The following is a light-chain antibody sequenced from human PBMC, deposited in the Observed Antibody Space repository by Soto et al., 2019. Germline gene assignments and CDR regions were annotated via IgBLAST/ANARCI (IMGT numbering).Light chain of an antibody. CDR2: GAS. CDR1: QSVSGY. J-gene: IGKJ4*01. V-gene: IGKV3-20*01. CDR3: QQYGRT. Sequence: EIVLTQSPGTLSLSPGDRATLSCRASQSVSGYLAWYQQQPGQAPRLLIYGASNRATGIPDRFSGSGSGTDFTLTISRLEPEDSAVYYCQQYGRTFGGGTKVDI.